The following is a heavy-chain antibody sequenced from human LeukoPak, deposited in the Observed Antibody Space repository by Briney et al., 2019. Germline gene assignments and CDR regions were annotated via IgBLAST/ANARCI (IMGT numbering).Heavy chain of an antibody. CDR3: ARGNYDYVWGSYPADAFDI. CDR2: INHSGST. D-gene: IGHD3-16*02. Sequence: SETLSLTCAVYGGSFSGYYWSWIRQPPGKGLEWIGEINHSGSTNYNPSLKGRATISVDTSKNQFSLKLSSVTAADTAVYYCARGNYDYVWGSYPADAFDIWGQGTMVTVSS. V-gene: IGHV4-34*01. CDR1: GGSFSGYY. J-gene: IGHJ3*02.